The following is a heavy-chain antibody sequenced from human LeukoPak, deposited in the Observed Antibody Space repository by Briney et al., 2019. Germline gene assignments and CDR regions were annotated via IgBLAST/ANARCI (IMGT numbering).Heavy chain of an antibody. V-gene: IGHV4-39*01. D-gene: IGHD2/OR15-2a*01. Sequence: SETLSLTCTVSGGSITTSSYYWGWIRQPPGKGLEWIGIIYYSGSTYYNPSLKGRVTISVHTSKNQFSLKLSSVTAADTAVYYCARAFRARYFDLWGRGTLVTVSS. CDR2: IYYSGST. J-gene: IGHJ2*01. CDR1: GGSITTSSYY. CDR3: ARAFRARYFDL.